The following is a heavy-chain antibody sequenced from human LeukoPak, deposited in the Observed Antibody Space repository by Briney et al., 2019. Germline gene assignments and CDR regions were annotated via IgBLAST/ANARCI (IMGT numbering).Heavy chain of an antibody. D-gene: IGHD3-22*01. CDR2: INPSGGST. CDR1: GYTFTSYY. V-gene: IGHV1-46*03. CDR3: ATGTYDSSGYYQSAFDI. J-gene: IGHJ3*02. Sequence: ASVKVSCKASGYTFTSYYMHWVRQATGQGLEWMGIINPSGGSTSYAQKFQGRVTMTRDMSTSTVYMELSSLRSEGTAVYYCATGTYDSSGYYQSAFDIWGQGTMVTVSS.